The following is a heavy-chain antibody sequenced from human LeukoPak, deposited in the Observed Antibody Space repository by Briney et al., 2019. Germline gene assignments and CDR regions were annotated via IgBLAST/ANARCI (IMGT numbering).Heavy chain of an antibody. CDR2: IKQDGNEK. Sequence: GGSLRLSCAASGFSFGNYWMIWVRQAPGKGLEWVANIKQDGNEKYYVDSVRGRVTISRDNAKNSLYLQMNSLRAEDTAVYYCARDGSSGISRAADYWGQGTLVTVSS. CDR1: GFSFGNYW. V-gene: IGHV3-7*01. CDR3: ARDGSSGISRAADY. J-gene: IGHJ4*02. D-gene: IGHD3-22*01.